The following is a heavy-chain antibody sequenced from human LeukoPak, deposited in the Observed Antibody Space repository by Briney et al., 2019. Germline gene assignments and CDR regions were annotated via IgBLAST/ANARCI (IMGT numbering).Heavy chain of an antibody. Sequence: SETLSLTCIVSGGSISSSGDYWNWIRQPPGKRLEWIGEINHSGNTNYNPSLKSRITISIDTSKNQFSLKLTSVTAADTAVYYCARGYYDILTGPHPYFDYWGQGTLVTVSS. D-gene: IGHD3-9*01. J-gene: IGHJ4*02. V-gene: IGHV4-39*07. CDR2: INHSGNT. CDR1: GGSISSSGDY. CDR3: ARGYYDILTGPHPYFDY.